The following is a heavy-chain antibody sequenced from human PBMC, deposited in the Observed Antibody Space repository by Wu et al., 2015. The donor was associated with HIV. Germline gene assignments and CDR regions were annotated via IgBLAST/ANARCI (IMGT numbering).Heavy chain of an antibody. V-gene: IGHV1-2*02. J-gene: IGHJ4*02. D-gene: IGHD3-22*01. CDR1: GYTFTGYY. CDR2: INPNSGGT. Sequence: QVQLVQSGAEVKKPGASVKVSCKASGYTFTGYYMHWVRQAPGQGLEWMGWINPNSGGTNYAQKFQGRVTMTRDTSISTAYMELSRLRSDDTAVYYCARDIFPNSRRYDSSGYLGEVGGYWGQGTLVTGLL. CDR3: ARDIFPNSRRYDSSGYLGEVGGY.